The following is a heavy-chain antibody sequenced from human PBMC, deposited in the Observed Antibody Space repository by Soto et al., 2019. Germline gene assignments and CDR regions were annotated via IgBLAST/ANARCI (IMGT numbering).Heavy chain of an antibody. CDR1: GFTFSSYA. J-gene: IGHJ6*02. CDR2: ISYDGSNK. D-gene: IGHD5-18*01. V-gene: IGHV3-30-3*01. CDR3: ARGDTAMVLVYYGRDV. Sequence: QVQLVESGGGVVQPGRSLRLSCAASGFTFSSYAMHWVRQAPGKGLEWVAVISYDGSNKYYADSVKGRFTISRDNSKNTLYLQMNSLRAEDTAVYYCARGDTAMVLVYYGRDVWGQGTTVTVSS.